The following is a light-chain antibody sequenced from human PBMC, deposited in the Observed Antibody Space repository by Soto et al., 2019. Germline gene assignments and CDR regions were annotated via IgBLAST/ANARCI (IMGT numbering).Light chain of an antibody. CDR2: RAS. CDR3: QHYGSSPPYT. J-gene: IGKJ2*01. V-gene: IGKV3-20*01. Sequence: EVVLTQPPGTLSLSPGERATLSCRASRSVTSSYLAWYQQKPGQAPRLLIYRASIRATGIPDRFSGSGSGTDFTLTISRLEPEDFAVYYCQHYGSSPPYTFGQGTKVDIK. CDR1: RSVTSSY.